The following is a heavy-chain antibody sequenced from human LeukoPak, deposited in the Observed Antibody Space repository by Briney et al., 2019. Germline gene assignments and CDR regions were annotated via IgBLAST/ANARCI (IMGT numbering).Heavy chain of an antibody. CDR1: EFTLRSYS. CDR2: ISTSSTYI. D-gene: IGHD1-26*01. Sequence: GGSLRLSCTASEFTLRSYSMHCVRQAPGKGLEWVSYISTSSTYIYYADLVRGRFSISRDNAKNSLYLHMNSLKADDTAVYYCARDASGSSIGLIDFWGQGTLVTVSS. CDR3: ARDASGSSIGLIDF. V-gene: IGHV3-21*01. J-gene: IGHJ4*02.